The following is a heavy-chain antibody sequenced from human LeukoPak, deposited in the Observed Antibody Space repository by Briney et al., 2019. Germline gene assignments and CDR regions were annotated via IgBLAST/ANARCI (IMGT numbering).Heavy chain of an antibody. CDR1: GGSISSYY. CDR2: IYYSGST. CDR3: ATGAGDFDH. D-gene: IGHD1-14*01. V-gene: IGHV4-39*01. J-gene: IGHJ4*02. Sequence: SGTLSLTCTVSGGSISSYYWGWIRQPPGKGLEWIGSIYYSGSTYYNPSLKSRVTISVDTSKNQFSLKLSSVTAADTAVYYCATGAGDFDHWGQGILVTVSS.